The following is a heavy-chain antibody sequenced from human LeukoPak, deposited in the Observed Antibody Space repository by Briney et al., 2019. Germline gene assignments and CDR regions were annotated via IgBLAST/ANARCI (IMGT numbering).Heavy chain of an antibody. CDR3: ARSGRFYYDSSGYSYYYYYMDV. J-gene: IGHJ6*03. Sequence: ASVKVSCKASGYTFTGYYMHWVRQAPGQGLEWMGWINPNSGGTNYAQKFQGRVTMTRDTSISTAYMELSRLRSDDTAVYYCARSGRFYYDSSGYSYYYYYMDVWGKGTTVTISS. CDR2: INPNSGGT. D-gene: IGHD3-22*01. V-gene: IGHV1-2*02. CDR1: GYTFTGYY.